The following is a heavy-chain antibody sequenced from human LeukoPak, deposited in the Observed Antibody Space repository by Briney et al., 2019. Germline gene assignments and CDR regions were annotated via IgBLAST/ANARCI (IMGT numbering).Heavy chain of an antibody. CDR3: ARVAGEGDWLLYHNWFDP. Sequence: GASVTVSCKASGYTFTSYGISWVRQAPGQGLEWMGLISAYNGNTNYAQKLQGRVTMTTDTSKSTAYMELRSLRSDDTAVYYCARVAGEGDWLLYHNWFDPWGQGTLVTVSS. CDR1: GYTFTSYG. D-gene: IGHD3/OR15-3a*01. CDR2: ISAYNGNT. J-gene: IGHJ5*02. V-gene: IGHV1-18*01.